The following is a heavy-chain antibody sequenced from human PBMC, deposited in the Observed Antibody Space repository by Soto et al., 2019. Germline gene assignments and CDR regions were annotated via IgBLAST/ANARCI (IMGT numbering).Heavy chain of an antibody. V-gene: IGHV3-11*01. CDR3: ARGEGNYGDT. Sequence: QVQLVVSGGGLVKPGGSLRLSCVVSGFSFSDHYMSWIRQAPGKGLDWVSYISTSGSTIYYADSVKGRFTISRDNAKNSLYLQMNSLRGEDTAIYYCARGEGNYGDTWGQGTLVTVSS. CDR2: ISTSGSTI. D-gene: IGHD1-7*01. CDR1: GFSFSDHY. J-gene: IGHJ5*02.